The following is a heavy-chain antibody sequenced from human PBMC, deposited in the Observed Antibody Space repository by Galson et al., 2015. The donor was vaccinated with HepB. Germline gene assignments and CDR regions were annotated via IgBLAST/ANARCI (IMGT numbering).Heavy chain of an antibody. CDR3: ARLSDYYDSRIQYQHWYFDL. CDR1: GYSFTSYW. CDR2: IDPSDSYT. D-gene: IGHD3-22*01. J-gene: IGHJ2*01. V-gene: IGHV5-10-1*01. Sequence: QSGAEVKKPGESLRISCKGSGYSFTSYWISWVRQMPGKGLEWMGRIDPSDSYTNYSPSFQGHVTISADKSISTAYLQWSSLKASDTAMYYCARLSDYYDSRIQYQHWYFDLWGRGTLVTVSS.